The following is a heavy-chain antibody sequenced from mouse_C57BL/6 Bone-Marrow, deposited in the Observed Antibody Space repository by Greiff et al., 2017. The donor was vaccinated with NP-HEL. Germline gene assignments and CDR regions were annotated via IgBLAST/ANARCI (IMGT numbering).Heavy chain of an antibody. CDR2: ISNLAYSI. J-gene: IGHJ4*01. CDR3: ARYYYGSSPYYAMDY. D-gene: IGHD1-1*01. CDR1: GFTFSDYG. V-gene: IGHV5-15*01. Sequence: EVQLQESGGGLVQPGGSLKLSCAASGFTFSDYGMAWVRQAPRKGPEWVAFISNLAYSIYYADTVTGRFTISRENAKNTLYLEMSSLRSEDTAMYYCARYYYGSSPYYAMDYWGQGTSVTVSS.